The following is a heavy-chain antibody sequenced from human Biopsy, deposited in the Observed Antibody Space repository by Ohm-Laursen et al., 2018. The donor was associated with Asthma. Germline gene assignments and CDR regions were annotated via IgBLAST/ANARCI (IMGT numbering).Heavy chain of an antibody. CDR1: GGTFNTYV. Sequence: SSVKVSCNSLGGTFNTYVIGWVRQAPGQGLEWMGGINSVFGTTPYPQKFQDRVTITADDSTSTVYMELSSLRSEDTAVYYCARKAGSCISRTCYSLDFWGQGTLVTVSS. V-gene: IGHV1-69*01. D-gene: IGHD2-2*01. CDR2: INSVFGTT. J-gene: IGHJ4*02. CDR3: ARKAGSCISRTCYSLDF.